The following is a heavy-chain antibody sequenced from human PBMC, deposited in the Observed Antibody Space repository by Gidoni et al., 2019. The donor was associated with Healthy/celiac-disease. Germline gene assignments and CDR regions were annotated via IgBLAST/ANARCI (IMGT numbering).Heavy chain of an antibody. J-gene: IGHJ6*03. Sequence: QVQLVQSGAEVKKPGSSVKVSCKASGGIFSSYAISWVRQAPGQGLEWMGGIIPIFGTTNYAQKFQGRVTITADEFTSTAFMELSSLRSEDTAVYYCAYANVYSYYMDVWGKGTTVTVSS. CDR2: IIPIFGTT. V-gene: IGHV1-69*01. CDR1: GGIFSSYA. CDR3: AYANVYSYYMDV. D-gene: IGHD2-8*01.